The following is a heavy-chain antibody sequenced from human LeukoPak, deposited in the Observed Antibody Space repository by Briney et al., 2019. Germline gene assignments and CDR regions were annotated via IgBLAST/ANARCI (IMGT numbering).Heavy chain of an antibody. CDR3: ARVNTQGVPSP. CDR1: GGSISTYY. V-gene: IGHV4-59*04. J-gene: IGHJ5*02. D-gene: IGHD4-11*01. Sequence: SETLSLTCTVSGGSISTYYWTWIRQPPGKGLEWIASIYYSGTTHYNPSHQSRVTMSVDTSKNQFSLKLSSVTAADTAVYYCARVNTQGVPSPWGQGILVTVSS. CDR2: IYYSGTT.